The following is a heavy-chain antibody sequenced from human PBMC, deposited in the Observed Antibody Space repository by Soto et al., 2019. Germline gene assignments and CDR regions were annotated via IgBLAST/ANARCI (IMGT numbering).Heavy chain of an antibody. D-gene: IGHD5-12*01. CDR2: TYYRSKWYN. V-gene: IGHV6-1*01. Sequence: SQTLSLTCAISGDRVSSNSAAWNWIRQSPSRGLEWLGSTYYRSKWYNDYAVSVKSRITINPDTSKNQFSLQLNSVTPEDTAVYYCARRPGYSGYEGAFDIWGQGTMVTVSS. CDR3: ARRPGYSGYEGAFDI. J-gene: IGHJ3*02. CDR1: GDRVSSNSAA.